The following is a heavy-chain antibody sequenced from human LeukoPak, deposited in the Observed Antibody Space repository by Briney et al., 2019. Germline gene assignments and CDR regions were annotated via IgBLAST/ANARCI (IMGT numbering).Heavy chain of an antibody. CDR1: GGTFISYT. V-gene: IGHV1-69*04. CDR3: ARDRRWFENPDAFDI. D-gene: IGHD3-10*01. Sequence: SVKVSCKASGGTFISYTISGVRQAPGQGLEWMGRIIPILGIANYAQKFQGRVTITADKSTSTAYMELSSLRSEDTAVYYCARDRRWFENPDAFDIWGQGTMVTVSS. CDR2: IIPILGIA. J-gene: IGHJ3*02.